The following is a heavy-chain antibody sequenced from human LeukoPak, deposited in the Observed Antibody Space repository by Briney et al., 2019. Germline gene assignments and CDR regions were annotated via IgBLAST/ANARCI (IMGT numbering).Heavy chain of an antibody. V-gene: IGHV3-48*01. D-gene: IGHD1-26*01. J-gene: IGHJ6*03. Sequence: PGGSLRLSCAASGFTFSRNSMNWVRQAPGKGLEWVSYISSSSSTIYYADSVKGRFTISRDNAKNSLYLQMNSLRAEDTAVYYCARVGATIYYYYYMDVWGKGTTVTVSS. CDR2: ISSSSSTI. CDR3: ARVGATIYYYYYMDV. CDR1: GFTFSRNS.